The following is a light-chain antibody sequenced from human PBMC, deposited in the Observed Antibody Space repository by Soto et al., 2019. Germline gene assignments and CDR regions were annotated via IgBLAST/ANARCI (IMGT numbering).Light chain of an antibody. J-gene: IGKJ4*01. CDR1: QYISSS. CDR3: QQYSYSPPLT. CDR2: GAS. Sequence: EIVLTQSAGTLSLSPGERATLSCRASQYISSSLAWYQQKPGQAPRLLIYGASNRATVIPDRFSGSGSGTDFTLTISRLEPEDFAVYYCQQYSYSPPLTFGGGTKVDIK. V-gene: IGKV3-20*01.